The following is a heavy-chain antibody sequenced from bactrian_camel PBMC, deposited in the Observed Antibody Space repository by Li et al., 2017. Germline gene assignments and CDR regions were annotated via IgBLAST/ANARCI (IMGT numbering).Heavy chain of an antibody. CDR1: GSTYSSYS. D-gene: IGHD2*01. CDR3: ARERNAYSGGYYAEYNY. V-gene: IGHV3S42*01. Sequence: LVESGGGSVHAGGSLRLSCAASGSTYSSYSMGWVRQAPGKGVEWVSSIRSHGGPTAYAASVKGRFTISRDDAKNTLYLQMNSLKPEDTATYYCARERNAYSGGYYAEYNYWGQGTQVTVS. J-gene: IGHJ4*01. CDR2: IRSHGGPT.